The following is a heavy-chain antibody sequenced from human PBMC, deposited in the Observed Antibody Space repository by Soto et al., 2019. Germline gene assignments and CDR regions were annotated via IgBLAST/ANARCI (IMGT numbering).Heavy chain of an antibody. CDR3: AGAVGATGDAFDI. CDR1: GGTFSSYA. D-gene: IGHD1-26*01. Sequence: ASVKVSCKASGGTFSSYAISWVRQAPGQGLEWMGGIIPIFGTANYAQKFQGRVTITADESTSTAYMELSSLRSEDTAVYYCAGAVGATGDAFDIWGQGTMVTVSS. CDR2: IIPIFGTA. J-gene: IGHJ3*02. V-gene: IGHV1-69*13.